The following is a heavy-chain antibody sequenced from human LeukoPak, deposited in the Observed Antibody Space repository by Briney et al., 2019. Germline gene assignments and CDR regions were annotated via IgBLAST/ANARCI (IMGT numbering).Heavy chain of an antibody. CDR2: ISSSSGYI. J-gene: IGHJ4*02. Sequence: ETLSLTCGVSGGSISNTNWWSWVRQAPGKGLEWVSSISSSSGYIYYADSVKGRCTISRDNAKNSLYLQMNTLRAEDTAVYYCARDPPEDQVVVAATRDDWGQGTLVTVSS. V-gene: IGHV3-21*01. CDR1: GGSISNTN. D-gene: IGHD2-15*01. CDR3: ARDPPEDQVVVAATRDD.